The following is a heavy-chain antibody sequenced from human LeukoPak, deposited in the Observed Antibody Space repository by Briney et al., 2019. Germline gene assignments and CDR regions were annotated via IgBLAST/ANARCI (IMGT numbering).Heavy chain of an antibody. CDR2: IYYSGST. Sequence: PSETLTLTCTVSGGSISSGGYYWSWIRQHPGKGLEWIGYIYYSGSTNYNPSLKSRVTISVDTSKNQFSLKLSSVTAADTAVYYCASRISGYDYFNPWGQGTLVTVSS. CDR3: ASRISGYDYFNP. D-gene: IGHD5-12*01. J-gene: IGHJ5*02. V-gene: IGHV4-31*03. CDR1: GGSISSGGYY.